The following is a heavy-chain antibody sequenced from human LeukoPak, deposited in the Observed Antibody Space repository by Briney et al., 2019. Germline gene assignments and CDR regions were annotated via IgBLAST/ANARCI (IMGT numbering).Heavy chain of an antibody. V-gene: IGHV4-39*07. Sequence: SETLSLTCIVSGGSISSSSYYWGWIRQPPGKGLEWIGNMYYDGSTFYNPSLKSRVTILIDTSKNQFSLRLISVTAADTAVYYCASPSPTFYYDSSASDAFDIWGQGAVVTVSS. CDR1: GGSISSSSYY. CDR3: ASPSPTFYYDSSASDAFDI. CDR2: MYYDGST. J-gene: IGHJ3*02. D-gene: IGHD3-22*01.